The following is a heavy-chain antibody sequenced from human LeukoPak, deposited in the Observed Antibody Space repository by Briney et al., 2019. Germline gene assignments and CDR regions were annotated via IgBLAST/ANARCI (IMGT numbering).Heavy chain of an antibody. J-gene: IGHJ4*02. CDR3: AKRWLQLQLDYFDY. D-gene: IGHD5-24*01. CDR2: IKQDGSEK. CDR1: GFTLSSHR. Sequence: PGGSLRLSCAASGFTLSSHRMSWVRQAPGKGLEWVANIKQDGSEKYYVDSVKGRFTISRDNAKNSLYLQMNSLRAEDTAVYYCAKRWLQLQLDYFDYWGQGTLVTVSS. V-gene: IGHV3-7*01.